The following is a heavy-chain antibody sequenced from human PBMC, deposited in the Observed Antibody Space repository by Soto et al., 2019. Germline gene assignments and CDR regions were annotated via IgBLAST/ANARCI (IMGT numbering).Heavy chain of an antibody. CDR2: ISYDGSNK. Sequence: GGSLRLSCAASGFTFSSYAMHWVRQAPGKGLEWVAVISYDGSNKYYADSVKGRFTISRDNSKNTLYLQMNSLRAEDTAVYYCAMPGRDSRGWQNFDIWGQGTMVTVSS. CDR3: AMPGRDSRGWQNFDI. V-gene: IGHV3-30-3*01. J-gene: IGHJ3*02. D-gene: IGHD6-19*01. CDR1: GFTFSSYA.